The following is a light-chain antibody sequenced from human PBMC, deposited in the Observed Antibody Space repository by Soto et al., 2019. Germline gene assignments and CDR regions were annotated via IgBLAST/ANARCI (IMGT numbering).Light chain of an antibody. CDR3: SSYPSSSTLYV. V-gene: IGLV2-14*01. Sequence: QSALTQPASVSGSPGQSITISCTGTSSDVGAYNYVSWYQQHPGKAPKLIIYDVSNRPSGVSNRFSGSKSGNTASLTISGLQAEDEADYFCSSYPSSSTLYVFGTGIKVTVL. CDR2: DVS. J-gene: IGLJ1*01. CDR1: SSDVGAYNY.